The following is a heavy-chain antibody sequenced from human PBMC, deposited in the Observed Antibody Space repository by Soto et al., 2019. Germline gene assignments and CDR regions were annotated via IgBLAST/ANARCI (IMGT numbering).Heavy chain of an antibody. CDR3: AKDQVVVPAAMPYGMDV. J-gene: IGHJ6*02. CDR2: ISGSGGST. D-gene: IGHD2-2*01. V-gene: IGHV3-23*01. CDR1: GFTFSSYA. Sequence: GGSLRVSCAASGFTFSSYALSWVRPAPGKGLEWVSAISGSGGSTYYADSVKGRFTISRDNSKNTLYLQMNSLRAEDTAVYYCAKDQVVVPAAMPYGMDVWGQGTTVTVSS.